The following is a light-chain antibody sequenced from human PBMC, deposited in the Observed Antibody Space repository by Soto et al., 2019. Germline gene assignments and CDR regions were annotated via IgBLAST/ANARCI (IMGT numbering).Light chain of an antibody. CDR3: QQYDSSWT. CDR1: QSISGL. CDR2: DAS. V-gene: IGKV1-5*01. Sequence: DIQMTQSPSTLSASVGDRVTITCRASQSISGLLAWYQQKPVKAPKLLIYDASSLESGVPSRFSGSGSGTEFTLTISSLQPDDFATYYCQQYDSSWTFGQGTKVDI. J-gene: IGKJ1*01.